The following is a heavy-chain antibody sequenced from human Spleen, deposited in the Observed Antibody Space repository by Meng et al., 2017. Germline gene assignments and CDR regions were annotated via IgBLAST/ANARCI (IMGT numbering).Heavy chain of an antibody. J-gene: IGHJ3*02. V-gene: IGHV3-21*04. D-gene: IGHD1-14*01. CDR1: GFTVSHNY. CDR3: ARVGYKDAFDI. CDR2: ISRSSNDI. Sequence: GGSLRLSCAASGFTVSHNYMNWVRQAPGKGLEWVSSISRSSNDIYYADSVKGRFIISRDSSKNTLFLQMNSLADEDTAVYYCARVGYKDAFDIWGQGTTVTVSS.